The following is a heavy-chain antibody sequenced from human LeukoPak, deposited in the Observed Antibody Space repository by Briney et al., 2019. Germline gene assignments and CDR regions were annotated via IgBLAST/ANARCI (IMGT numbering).Heavy chain of an antibody. J-gene: IGHJ4*02. V-gene: IGHV3-64*01. CDR1: GFTFSSYT. Sequence: GGSLRLSCAASGFTFSSYTMHWVRQAPGKGLEYVSAITSNGGSTYYANSVKGRFTISRDNSKNTLYLQMNSLRAEDTAVYYCARVTMDWGQGTLVTVSS. CDR3: ARVTMD. D-gene: IGHD3-3*01. CDR2: ITSNGGST.